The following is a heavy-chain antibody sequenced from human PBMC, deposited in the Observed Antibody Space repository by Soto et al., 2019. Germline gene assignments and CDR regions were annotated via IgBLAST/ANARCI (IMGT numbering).Heavy chain of an antibody. CDR3: ATGIAPSNWFDP. D-gene: IGHD6-13*01. V-gene: IGHV4-34*01. Sequence: SETLSLTCAVYGGSFSGYYWSWIRQPPGKGLEWIGEINHSGSTNYNPSLKSRVTISVDTSKNQFSLKLSSVTAADTAVYYCATGIAPSNWFDPWGQGTLVTVSS. J-gene: IGHJ5*02. CDR2: INHSGST. CDR1: GGSFSGYY.